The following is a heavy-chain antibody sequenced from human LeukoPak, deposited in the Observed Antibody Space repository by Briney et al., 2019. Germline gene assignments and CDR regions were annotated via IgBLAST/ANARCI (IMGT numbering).Heavy chain of an antibody. V-gene: IGHV3-23*01. D-gene: IGHD2-2*01. CDR1: GFTFSSYG. J-gene: IGHJ4*02. Sequence: GGSLRLSCAASGFTFSSYGMSWVRQAPGKGLEWVSAISGSGGSTYYADSVKGRFTISRDNGKNSLYLQMNSLRAEDTAVYYCARDFTLCSSTSCYADKQGFDYWGQGTLVTVSS. CDR3: ARDFTLCSSTSCYADKQGFDY. CDR2: ISGSGGST.